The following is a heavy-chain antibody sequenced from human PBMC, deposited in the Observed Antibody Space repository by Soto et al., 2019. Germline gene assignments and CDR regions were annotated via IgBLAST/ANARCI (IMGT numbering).Heavy chain of an antibody. CDR1: GYSFTSFW. CDR2: IDPSDSYT. CDR3: ARHEEEGPLDY. V-gene: IGHV5-10-1*01. Sequence: GESLKISCQGSGYSFTSFWITWVGKMTGKGLEWMGRIDPSDSYTNYSPSFQGHVTIAVDESTSTAHLQWSSLKASDIATYYCARHEEEGPLDYCGQGTPVTVSS. J-gene: IGHJ4*02.